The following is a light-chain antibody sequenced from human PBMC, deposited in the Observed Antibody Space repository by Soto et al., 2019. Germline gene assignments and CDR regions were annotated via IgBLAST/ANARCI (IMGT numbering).Light chain of an antibody. Sequence: EIVLTQSPGTLSLSRGERATLPWRASQSVSNNYLAWYQQKPGQAPRLLIYGASNRATGIPDRFSGSGSGTDFTLTISRLEPEDFAVYYCQQYGSSGTFGQGTKVDIK. CDR1: QSVSNNY. J-gene: IGKJ1*01. V-gene: IGKV3-20*01. CDR3: QQYGSSGT. CDR2: GAS.